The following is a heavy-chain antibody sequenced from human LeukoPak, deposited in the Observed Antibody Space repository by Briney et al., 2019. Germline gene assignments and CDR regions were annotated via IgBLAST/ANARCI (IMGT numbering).Heavy chain of an antibody. D-gene: IGHD3-9*01. V-gene: IGHV3-23*01. J-gene: IGHJ3*02. CDR2: ISGSGGST. Sequence: GGSLRLSCAASGFTFSSYAMSWVRQAPGKGLEWVSAISGSGGSTYYADSVKGRFTISRDNSKNTLYLQMNSLRAEDTAVYYCAKGALRYFDGGDAFDIWGQGTMVTVSS. CDR1: GFTFSSYA. CDR3: AKGALRYFDGGDAFDI.